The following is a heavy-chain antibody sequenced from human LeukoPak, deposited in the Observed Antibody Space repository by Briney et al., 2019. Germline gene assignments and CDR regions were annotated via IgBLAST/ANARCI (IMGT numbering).Heavy chain of an antibody. V-gene: IGHV4-59*01. D-gene: IGHD3-10*01. CDR1: SGSISSYY. Sequence: KSSETLSLTCTVSSGSISSYYWSWIRQPPGKGLEWIGYIYYSGSTNYNPSLKSRVTISVDTSKNQFSLKLSSVTAADTAVYYCARENYNSGSYYDYRGQGTLVTVSS. CDR2: IYYSGST. J-gene: IGHJ4*02. CDR3: ARENYNSGSYYDY.